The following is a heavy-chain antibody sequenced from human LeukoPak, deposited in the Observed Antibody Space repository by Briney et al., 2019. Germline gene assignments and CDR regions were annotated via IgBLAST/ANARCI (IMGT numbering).Heavy chain of an antibody. CDR3: ARDLTGCSGGSCHSPNWFDP. J-gene: IGHJ5*02. D-gene: IGHD2-15*01. CDR1: GFTFSSYW. CDR2: INSDGSST. V-gene: IGHV3-74*01. Sequence: QTGGSLRLSCAASGFTFSSYWMHWVRQAPGKGLVWASRINSDGSSTSYADSVKGRFTISRDNAKNTLYLQMNSLRAEDTAVYYCARDLTGCSGGSCHSPNWFDPWGQGTLVTVSS.